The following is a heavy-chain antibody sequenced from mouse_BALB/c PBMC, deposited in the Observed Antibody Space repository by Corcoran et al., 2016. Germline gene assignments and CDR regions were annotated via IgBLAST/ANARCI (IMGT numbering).Heavy chain of an antibody. CDR3: ARGVGGLDY. J-gene: IGHJ2*01. V-gene: IGHV1-66*01. Sequence: QVQLQQSGPELVKPGASVKISCKASGYSFTSYYIHWVKQRPGQGLEWIGWIFPGSGNTKYNENFKGKATLTADTSSSTAYMQLSSLTSEYSAVYFCARGVGGLDYWGQGTTLTVSS. CDR1: GYSFTSYY. D-gene: IGHD1-1*02. CDR2: IFPGSGNT.